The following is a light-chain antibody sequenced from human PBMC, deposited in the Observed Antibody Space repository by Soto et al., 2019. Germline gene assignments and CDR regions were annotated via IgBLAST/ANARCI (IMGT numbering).Light chain of an antibody. V-gene: IGKV1-39*01. CDR3: QQSYSTPWT. CDR2: AAS. J-gene: IGKJ1*01. CDR1: QSTSSY. Sequence: DIQMTQSPSSLSASVGDRVTITCRASQSTSSYLNWYQQKPGKAPKLLIYAASSLQSGVPSRFSGSGSGTEFTLTISSLQPEDFATYYCQQSYSTPWTFGQGTKVDIK.